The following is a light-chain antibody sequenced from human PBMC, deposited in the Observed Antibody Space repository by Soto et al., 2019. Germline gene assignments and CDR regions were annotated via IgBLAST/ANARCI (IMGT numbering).Light chain of an antibody. CDR2: SNY. J-gene: IGLJ2*01. Sequence: QSLLTKPPSASGTPGQRVNISCSGSNSNIGSNPVHWYQQFPGTAPKVLIYSNYQRPSGVPDRFSGSKSGTSASLAISGLQSEDEADYYCAAWDDRLSDLLFGGGTKVTVL. CDR1: NSNIGSNP. V-gene: IGLV1-44*01. CDR3: AAWDDRLSDLL.